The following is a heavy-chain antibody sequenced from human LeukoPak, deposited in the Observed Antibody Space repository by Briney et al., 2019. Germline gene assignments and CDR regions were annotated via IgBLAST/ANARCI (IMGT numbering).Heavy chain of an antibody. V-gene: IGHV3-11*01. CDR3: AKGGYTYDSSGHNYFDS. Sequence: GGSLRLSCAASGFNFNDYYMSWLRQAPGKGLEWVSYISSGGSSINYADSVKGRFTISRDNAKNSLYLQMNSLRAEDTAVYYCAKGGYTYDSSGHNYFDSWGQGTLVTVSS. CDR1: GFNFNDYY. J-gene: IGHJ4*02. CDR2: ISSGGSSI. D-gene: IGHD3-22*01.